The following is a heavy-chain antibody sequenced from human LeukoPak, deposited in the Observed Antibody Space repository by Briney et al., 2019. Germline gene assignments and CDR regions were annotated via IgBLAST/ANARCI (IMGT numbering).Heavy chain of an antibody. CDR1: GFTFSSYA. CDR2: ISYDGSNK. J-gene: IGHJ4*02. V-gene: IGHV3-30*07. Sequence: GGSLRLSCAASGFTFSSYAMHWVRQAPGKGLEWVAVISYDGSNKYYADSVKGRFTISRDNSKNTLYLQMNSLRAEDTALYYCAKARNGYDNWGQGTLVTVSS. CDR3: AKARNGYDN. D-gene: IGHD5-24*01.